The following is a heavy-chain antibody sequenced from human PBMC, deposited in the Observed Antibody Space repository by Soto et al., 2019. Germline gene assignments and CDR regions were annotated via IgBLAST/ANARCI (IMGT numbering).Heavy chain of an antibody. D-gene: IGHD2-15*01. Sequence: GAAVKVSCKASGYTFTNFGISWVRQAPGQGLEWMGWITPYNDHTYYAQKFQGRVTMTTDTSTDTVYMELRSLTSDDTAVYYCARDRGDDYCSGGNCYGDHWRQGTLVTVSS. CDR2: ITPYNDHT. CDR3: ARDRGDDYCSGGNCYGDH. CDR1: GYTFTNFG. J-gene: IGHJ5*02. V-gene: IGHV1-18*01.